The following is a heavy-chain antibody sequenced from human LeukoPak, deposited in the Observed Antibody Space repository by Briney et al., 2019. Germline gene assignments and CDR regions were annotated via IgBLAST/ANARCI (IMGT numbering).Heavy chain of an antibody. J-gene: IGHJ2*01. D-gene: IGHD2-15*01. CDR2: TYYSGST. CDR3: ARGLYCSGGSCHSYWYFDL. V-gene: IGHV4-39*07. Sequence: SETLSLTCTVSGGSISSSSYYWDWIRQPPGKGLEWIGTTYYSGSTYYNPSLKSRVTISVDTSKNQFSLKLSSVTAADTAVYYCARGLYCSGGSCHSYWYFDLWGRGTLVTVSS. CDR1: GGSISSSSYY.